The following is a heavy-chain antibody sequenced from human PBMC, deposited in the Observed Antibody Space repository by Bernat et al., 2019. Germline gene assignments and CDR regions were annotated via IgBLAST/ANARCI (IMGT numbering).Heavy chain of an antibody. CDR1: GFTFSSYV. CDR2: IWYDGSNK. J-gene: IGHJ6*03. Sequence: QVQLVESGGGVVQPGRSLRLSCVASGFTFSSYVMHWVRQAPGKGLEWVAVIWYDGSNKYYADSVKGRFTISRDNAKNSLFLQMNSLRAEDTAVYYCARGTSTSAPYMDVWGKGTTVTVSS. CDR3: ARGTSTSAPYMDV. V-gene: IGHV3-33*01.